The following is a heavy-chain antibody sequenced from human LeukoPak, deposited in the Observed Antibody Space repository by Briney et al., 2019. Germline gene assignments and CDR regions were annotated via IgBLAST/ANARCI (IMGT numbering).Heavy chain of an antibody. Sequence: PGGSLRLSCAASGFTFSSYSMNWVRQAPGKGLEWVSYISSSSSTIYYADSVKGRFTISRDNAKNSLYLQMNSLRAEDTAVYYCARVGLRFLEWLRIYYYYMDVWGKGTTVTVSS. CDR3: ARVGLRFLEWLRIYYYYMDV. J-gene: IGHJ6*03. D-gene: IGHD3-3*01. CDR1: GFTFSSYS. V-gene: IGHV3-48*01. CDR2: ISSSSSTI.